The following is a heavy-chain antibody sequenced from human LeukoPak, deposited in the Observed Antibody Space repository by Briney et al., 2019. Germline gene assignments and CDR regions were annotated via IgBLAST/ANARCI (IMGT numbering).Heavy chain of an antibody. J-gene: IGHJ4*02. CDR3: ARGYFNILSGYYVPH. V-gene: IGHV4-31*03. Sequence: SETLSLTCTVSGGSISSGGYYWSWIRQHPGKGLEWIGYMYYSGSTSYNPSLKSRVTISVDTSQNQFSLKLSSVTAADTAAYYCARGYFNILSGYYVPHWGQGTLVTVSS. CDR2: MYYSGST. CDR1: GGSISSGGYY. D-gene: IGHD3-9*01.